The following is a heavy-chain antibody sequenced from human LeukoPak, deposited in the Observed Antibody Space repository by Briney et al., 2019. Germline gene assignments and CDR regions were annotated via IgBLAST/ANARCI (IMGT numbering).Heavy chain of an antibody. D-gene: IGHD2-15*01. CDR1: GASIRSGDYY. V-gene: IGHV4-30-4*01. Sequence: PSQTLSLTCTVSGASIRSGDYYWSWIRQPPGKGLEWIGYIYDSGSTYYNPSLKSRITISVDTSENRFSLKLSSVTATDTAVYYCARDCSGGSCYGAFDIWGQGTMVTVSS. CDR2: IYDSGST. J-gene: IGHJ3*02. CDR3: ARDCSGGSCYGAFDI.